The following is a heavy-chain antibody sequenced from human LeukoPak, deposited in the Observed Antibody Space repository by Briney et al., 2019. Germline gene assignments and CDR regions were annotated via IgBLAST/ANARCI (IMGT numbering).Heavy chain of an antibody. CDR1: GGSISSYY. V-gene: IGHV4-59*01. CDR2: IYYSGST. D-gene: IGHD5-18*01. Sequence: SETLSLTYTVSGGSISSYYWSWIRQPPGKGLEWIGYIYYSGSTNYNPSLKSRVTISVDTSKNQFSLKLSSVTAADTAVYYCARDRGYSYGTRVKYNWFDPWGQGTLVTVSS. CDR3: ARDRGYSYGTRVKYNWFDP. J-gene: IGHJ5*02.